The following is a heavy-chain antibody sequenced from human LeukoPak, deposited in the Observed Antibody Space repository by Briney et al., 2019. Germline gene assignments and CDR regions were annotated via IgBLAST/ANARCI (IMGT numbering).Heavy chain of an antibody. D-gene: IGHD3-22*01. V-gene: IGHV1-18*01. J-gene: IGHJ5*02. CDR1: GYTFTSYG. Sequence: ASVKVSCKASGYTFTSYGISWVRQAPGQGLEWTGWISAYNGNTNYAQKLQGRVTMTTDTSTSTAYMELRSLRSDDTAVYYCARGFTYYYDSSGYYYSENWFDPWGQGTLVTVSS. CDR2: ISAYNGNT. CDR3: ARGFTYYYDSSGYYYSENWFDP.